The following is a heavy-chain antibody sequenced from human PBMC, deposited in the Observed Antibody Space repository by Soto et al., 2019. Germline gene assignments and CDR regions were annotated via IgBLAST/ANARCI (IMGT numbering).Heavy chain of an antibody. D-gene: IGHD3-22*01. V-gene: IGHV1-18*01. CDR2: ISAYNGNT. J-gene: IGHJ4*02. CDR3: AREGPGYDSSGYYYVDY. CDR1: GYSFTSYG. Sequence: VSVKVSCKASGYSFTSYGISWVRQAPGQGLEWMGWISAYNGNTNYAQKLQGRVTMTTDTSTSTAYMELRSLRSDDTAVYYCAREGPGYDSSGYYYVDYWGQGTLVTVSS.